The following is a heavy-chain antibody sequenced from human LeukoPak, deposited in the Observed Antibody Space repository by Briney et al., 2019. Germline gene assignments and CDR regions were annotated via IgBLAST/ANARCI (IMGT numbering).Heavy chain of an antibody. Sequence: GSLRLSCTASGFTFGDYAMSWFRQAPGKGLEWVGFIRSKAYGGTTEYAASVKGRFTISRDDSKSIAYLQMNSLKTEDTAVYYCTRDVGYDSTDYWGQGTLVTVSS. CDR1: GFTFGDYA. V-gene: IGHV3-49*03. D-gene: IGHD3-22*01. CDR2: IRSKAYGGTT. CDR3: TRDVGYDSTDY. J-gene: IGHJ4*02.